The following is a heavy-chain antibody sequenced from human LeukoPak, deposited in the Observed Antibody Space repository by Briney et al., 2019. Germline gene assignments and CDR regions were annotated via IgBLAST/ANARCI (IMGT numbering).Heavy chain of an antibody. J-gene: IGHJ1*01. CDR1: GGSFSGYY. V-gene: IGHV4-34*01. D-gene: IGHD6-25*01. Sequence: SETLSLTCEVYGGSFSGYYWSWIRQPPGKGLEWIGEISHSGTSNYNPSLKSRVTISVDTSKNQFSLKLSSVTAADTAVYYCAIGGPGFFHWGLGTLVTVSS. CDR3: AIGGPGFFH. CDR2: ISHSGTS.